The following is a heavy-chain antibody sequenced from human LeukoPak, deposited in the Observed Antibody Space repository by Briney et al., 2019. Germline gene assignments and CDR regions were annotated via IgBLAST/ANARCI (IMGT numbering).Heavy chain of an antibody. D-gene: IGHD1-26*01. V-gene: IGHV1-69*01. CDR1: GGTFSSYA. J-gene: IGHJ3*02. CDR3: ASGIVGAPGAFDI. Sequence: SVKVSCKASGGTFSSYAISWVRQAPGQGLEWMGGIIPIFGTANYAQKFQGRVTITADESTSTAYMELSSLRSEDTAVYYCASGIVGAPGAFDIWGQGTMVTVSS. CDR2: IIPIFGTA.